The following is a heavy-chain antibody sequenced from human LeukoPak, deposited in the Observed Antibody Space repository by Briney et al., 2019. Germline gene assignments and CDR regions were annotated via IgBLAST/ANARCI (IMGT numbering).Heavy chain of an antibody. Sequence: TPSETLSLTCTVSGGSISSYYWSWIRQPPGKGLEWVSSISSSSSYIYYADSVKGRFTISRDNAKNSLYLQMNSLRAEDTAVYYCARDGVKQWLETPYFDYWGQGTLVTVSS. D-gene: IGHD6-19*01. CDR2: ISSSSSYI. J-gene: IGHJ4*02. V-gene: IGHV3-21*01. CDR3: ARDGVKQWLETPYFDY. CDR1: GGSISSYY.